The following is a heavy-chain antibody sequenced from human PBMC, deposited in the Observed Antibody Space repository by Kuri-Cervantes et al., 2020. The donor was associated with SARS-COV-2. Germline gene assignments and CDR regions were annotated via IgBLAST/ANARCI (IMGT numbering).Heavy chain of an antibody. D-gene: IGHD4-17*01. CDR3: ARGFTVTPDY. J-gene: IGHJ4*02. CDR2: ISSSSSYI. Sequence: AGSLSLSCAASGYTFSSYSMNWVRQAPGKGLEWVSSISSSSSYIYYADSVKRRFTITRDNAKNSLYLQMNSLRAEDTAVYYCARGFTVTPDYWGQGTLVTVSS. V-gene: IGHV3-21*01. CDR1: GYTFSSYS.